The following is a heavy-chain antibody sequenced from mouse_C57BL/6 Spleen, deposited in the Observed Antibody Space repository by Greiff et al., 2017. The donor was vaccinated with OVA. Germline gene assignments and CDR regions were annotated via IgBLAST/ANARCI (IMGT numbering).Heavy chain of an antibody. CDR1: GYAFTNYL. V-gene: IGHV1-54*01. D-gene: IGHD2-2*01. Sequence: VNVVESGAELVRPGTSVKVSCKASGYAFTNYLIEWVKQRPGQGLEWIGVINPGSGGTNYNEKFKGKATLTADKSSSTAYMQLSSLTSEDSAVYFCARSGGYDRGYAMDYWGQGTSVTVSS. CDR3: ARSGGYDRGYAMDY. J-gene: IGHJ4*01. CDR2: INPGSGGT.